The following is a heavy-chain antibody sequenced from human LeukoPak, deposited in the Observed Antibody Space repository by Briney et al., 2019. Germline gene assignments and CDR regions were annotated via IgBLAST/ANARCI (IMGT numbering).Heavy chain of an antibody. V-gene: IGHV3-21*01. Sequence: GGSLRLSCAASGFTFSSYSMNWVRQAPGKGLEWVSSISSSSSYIYYADSVKGRFTISRDNAKNSLYLQMNSLRAEDTAVYYCARSPPPPYYYDSSSYGMDVWGQGTTVTVPS. CDR3: ARSPPPPYYYDSSSYGMDV. CDR1: GFTFSSYS. CDR2: ISSSSSYI. D-gene: IGHD3-22*01. J-gene: IGHJ6*02.